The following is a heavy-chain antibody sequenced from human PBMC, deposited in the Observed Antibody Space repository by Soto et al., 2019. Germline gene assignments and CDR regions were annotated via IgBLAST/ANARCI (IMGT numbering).Heavy chain of an antibody. CDR3: ARDKITGLFDY. J-gene: IGHJ4*02. CDR2: INHSGST. D-gene: IGHD2-8*02. Sequence: SEILSLTCAVYGGSFSGYYLTWIRQPPGTGLEWIGEINHSGSTNYNPSPKSRVTISVDTSKNQFSLKLTSVTAADTAVYYCARDKITGLFDYWGQGTLVTVSS. CDR1: GGSFSGYY. V-gene: IGHV4-34*01.